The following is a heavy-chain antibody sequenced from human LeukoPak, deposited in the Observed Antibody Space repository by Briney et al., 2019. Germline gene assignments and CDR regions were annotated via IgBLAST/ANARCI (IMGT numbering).Heavy chain of an antibody. V-gene: IGHV3-9*01. D-gene: IGHD5-12*01. CDR1: GFTFDDYA. Sequence: GGSLRLSCAASGFTFDDYAMHWVRQAPGKGLEWVSGISWNSGSIGYADSVKGRFTISRDNAKNSLYLQMNSLRAEDTAVYYCASTTVMATSFDYWGQGTLVTVSS. CDR2: ISWNSGSI. CDR3: ASTTVMATSFDY. J-gene: IGHJ4*02.